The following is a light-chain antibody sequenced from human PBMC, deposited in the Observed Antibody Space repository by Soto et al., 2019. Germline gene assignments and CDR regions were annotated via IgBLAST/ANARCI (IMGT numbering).Light chain of an antibody. J-gene: IGKJ1*01. Sequence: EIQMTQSPATLSASVGERVTITCRASQSISSWLAWYQQKPGKAPKLLIYKASSLESGVPSRFSGSGSGTEFTRTLSSLQPDDFATYYCKKYNSYWTFGQGTKVEIK. CDR1: QSISSW. V-gene: IGKV1-5*03. CDR3: KKYNSYWT. CDR2: KAS.